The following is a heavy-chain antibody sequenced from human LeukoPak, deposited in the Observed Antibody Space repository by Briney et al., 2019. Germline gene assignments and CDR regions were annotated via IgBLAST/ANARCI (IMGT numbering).Heavy chain of an antibody. D-gene: IGHD2-15*01. CDR1: GFTFSSYE. Sequence: GGSLRLSCAASGFTFSSYEMNWVRQAPGKGLEWVSYISSSTSTIYYADSVEGRFTISRDNAKNSLYLQMNSLRAEDTAVYYCARGDKVVAADYHYYMDVWGKGTTVTISS. V-gene: IGHV3-48*03. J-gene: IGHJ6*03. CDR3: ARGDKVVAADYHYYMDV. CDR2: ISSSTSTI.